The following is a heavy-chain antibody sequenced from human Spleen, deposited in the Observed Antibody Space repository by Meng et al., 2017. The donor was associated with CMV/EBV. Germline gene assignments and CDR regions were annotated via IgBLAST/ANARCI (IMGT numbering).Heavy chain of an antibody. CDR2: ISSSGGTI. D-gene: IGHD3-3*01. CDR1: GFIFIDYY. CDR3: ARLGREGYDF. V-gene: IGHV3-11*04. J-gene: IGHJ4*02. Sequence: GESLKISCAASGFIFIDYYMNWIRQAPGKGLEWVSYISSSGGTIYYADSVKGRFTISRDNAKNSLYLQMNSLRAEDTAVYYCARLGREGYDFWGQGTLVTVSS.